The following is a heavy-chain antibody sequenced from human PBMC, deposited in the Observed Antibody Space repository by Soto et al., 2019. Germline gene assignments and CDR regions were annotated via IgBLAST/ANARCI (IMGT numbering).Heavy chain of an antibody. J-gene: IGHJ6*02. CDR2: INPNSGGT. CDR1: GYTLTGYY. D-gene: IGHD5-12*01. Sequence: ASVKVSCKASGYTLTGYYMHWVRQAPGQGLEWMGWINPNSGGTNYAQKFQGWVTMTRDTSISTAYMEPSRLRSDDTAVYYCARGPIVATINYYYYGMEVWG. V-gene: IGHV1-2*04. CDR3: ARGPIVATINYYYYGMEV.